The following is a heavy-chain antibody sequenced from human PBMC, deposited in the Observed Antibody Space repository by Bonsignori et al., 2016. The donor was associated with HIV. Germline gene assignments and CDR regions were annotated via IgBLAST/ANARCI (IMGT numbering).Heavy chain of an antibody. CDR2: IYYSGST. V-gene: IGHV4-39*07. J-gene: IGHJ5*02. D-gene: IGHD6-13*01. Sequence: WIRQPPGKGLEWIGSIYYSGSTYYNPSLKSRVTISVDTSKNQFSLKLSSVTAADTAVYYCARAEGYEGPFDPWGPGNPGHRL. CDR3: ARAEGYEGPFDP.